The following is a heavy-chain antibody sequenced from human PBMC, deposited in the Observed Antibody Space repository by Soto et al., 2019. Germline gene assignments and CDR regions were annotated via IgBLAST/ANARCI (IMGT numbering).Heavy chain of an antibody. D-gene: IGHD3-22*01. Sequence: ESGGGVVQPGRSLRLSCAASGFTFSSYAMHWVRQAPGKGLEWVAVISYDGSNKYYADSVKGRFTISRDNSKNTLYLQMNSLRAEDTAVYYCAREEYYYDSSGYYSSYYYYYGMDVWGQGTTVTVSS. CDR2: ISYDGSNK. V-gene: IGHV3-30-3*01. J-gene: IGHJ6*02. CDR3: AREEYYYDSSGYYSSYYYYYGMDV. CDR1: GFTFSSYA.